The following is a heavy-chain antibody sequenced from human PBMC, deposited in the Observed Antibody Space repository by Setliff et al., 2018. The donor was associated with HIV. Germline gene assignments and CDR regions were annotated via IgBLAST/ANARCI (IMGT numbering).Heavy chain of an antibody. V-gene: IGHV1-69*06. D-gene: IGHD6-6*01. CDR3: AGGIEYRSNAYVAEYFDL. Sequence: SVKVSCKASGGALSNYAFSWVRQAPGQGLQWMGGIIPVVDAGTYAQSFQGRVTITADKSTGTINLELTGLRSDDTAVYYCAGGIEYRSNAYVAEYFDLWGQGTLVTVSS. CDR1: GGALSNYA. J-gene: IGHJ4*02. CDR2: IIPVVDAG.